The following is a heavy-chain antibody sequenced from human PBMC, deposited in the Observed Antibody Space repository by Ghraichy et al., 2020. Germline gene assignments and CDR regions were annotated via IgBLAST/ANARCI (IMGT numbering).Heavy chain of an antibody. D-gene: IGHD3-9*01. CDR3: ARLDYFDWLFYSPIHYGMDV. CDR2: ISSSSSYT. CDR1: GFTFSDYY. Sequence: GGSLRLSCAASGFTFSDYYMSWIRQAPGKGLEWVSYISSSSSYTNYADSVKGRFTISRDNAKNSLYLQMNSLRAEDTAVYYCARLDYFDWLFYSPIHYGMDVWGQGTMVTVSS. J-gene: IGHJ6*02. V-gene: IGHV3-11*06.